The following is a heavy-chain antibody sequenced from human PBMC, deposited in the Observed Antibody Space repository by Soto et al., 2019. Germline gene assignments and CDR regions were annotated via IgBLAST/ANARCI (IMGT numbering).Heavy chain of an antibody. CDR1: GFTFTTAW. J-gene: IGHJ4*02. D-gene: IGHD3-22*01. CDR3: ASTDSSGYYPFDY. CDR2: ISSSSSYI. V-gene: IGHV3-21*01. Sequence: GGSLRLSCAASGFTFTTAWINWVRQAPGKGLEWVSSISSSSSYIYYADSVKGRFTISRDNAKNSLYLQMNSLRAEDTAVYYCASTDSSGYYPFDYWGQGTLVTVSS.